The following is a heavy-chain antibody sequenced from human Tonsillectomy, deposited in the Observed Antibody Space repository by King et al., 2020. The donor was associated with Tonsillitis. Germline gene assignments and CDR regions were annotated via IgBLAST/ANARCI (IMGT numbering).Heavy chain of an antibody. CDR3: AKDYHSSGWEDAFDV. V-gene: IGHV3-9*01. Sequence: VQLVESGGGLVQPGRSLRLSCAASRFTFDDYAMHWVRQAPGKGLEWVSGISWNSGSLAYADSVKGRFTISRDNAKNSLYLQINSLRAEDTALYYCAKDYHSSGWEDAFDVWGQGTMVIVSS. CDR2: ISWNSGSL. J-gene: IGHJ3*01. D-gene: IGHD6-19*01. CDR1: RFTFDDYA.